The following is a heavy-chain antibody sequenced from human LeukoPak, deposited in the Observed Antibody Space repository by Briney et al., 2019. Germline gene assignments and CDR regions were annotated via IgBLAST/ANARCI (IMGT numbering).Heavy chain of an antibody. V-gene: IGHV4-59*01. CDR2: IYYSGST. CDR1: GGSISSYY. D-gene: IGHD2-15*01. J-gene: IGHJ5*02. CDR3: ARETEYCGGGSCYLSHWFDP. Sequence: SETLSLTCTASGGSISSYYWSWIRQPPGKGLEWIGYIYYSGSTNYNPSLKSRVTISVDTSKNQFSLKLSSVTAADTAVYYCARETEYCGGGSCYLSHWFDPWGQGTLVTVSS.